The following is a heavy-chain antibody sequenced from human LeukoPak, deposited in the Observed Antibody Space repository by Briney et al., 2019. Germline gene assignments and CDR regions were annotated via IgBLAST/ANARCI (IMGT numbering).Heavy chain of an antibody. Sequence: ASVKVSCKASGYTFTSYAIHWVRQAPGQRLEWMGWINAGNGNTKYSQKFQGRVTFTRDTSASTAYMELSSLRSDDTAVYYCARVLPPTYIEIVQTAPYYFDFWGQGTLVTVSS. CDR1: GYTFTSYA. V-gene: IGHV1-3*01. CDR2: INAGNGNT. J-gene: IGHJ4*02. D-gene: IGHD2/OR15-2a*01. CDR3: ARVLPPTYIEIVQTAPYYFDF.